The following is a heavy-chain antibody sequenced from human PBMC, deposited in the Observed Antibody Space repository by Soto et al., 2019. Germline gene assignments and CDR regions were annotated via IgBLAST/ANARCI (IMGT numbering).Heavy chain of an antibody. CDR1: GYTFTSYA. Sequence: ASVKVSCKASGYTFTSYAMHWVRQAPGQRLEWMGWINAGNGNTKYSQKFQGRVTITRDTSASTAYMELSSLRSEDTAVYYCARNHVSRWSVVIPAHIVPHYYGMDVWGQGTTVTVSS. CDR2: INAGNGNT. V-gene: IGHV1-3*01. J-gene: IGHJ6*01. D-gene: IGHD2-2*01. CDR3: ARNHVSRWSVVIPAHIVPHYYGMDV.